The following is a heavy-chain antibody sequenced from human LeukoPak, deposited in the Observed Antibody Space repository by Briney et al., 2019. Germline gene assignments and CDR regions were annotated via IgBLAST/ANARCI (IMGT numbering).Heavy chain of an antibody. CDR3: TTERVIVVVPAASSQLNFDY. CDR2: IKSKTDGGTT. V-gene: IGHV3-15*01. CDR1: GFTFSNAW. J-gene: IGHJ4*02. Sequence: GGSLRLSCAASGFTFSNAWMSWVRQAPGKGLEWVGRIKSKTDGGTTDYAAPVKGRFTTSRDDSKNTLYLQMNSLKTEDTAVYYCTTERVIVVVPAASSQLNFDYWGQGTLVTVSS. D-gene: IGHD2-2*01.